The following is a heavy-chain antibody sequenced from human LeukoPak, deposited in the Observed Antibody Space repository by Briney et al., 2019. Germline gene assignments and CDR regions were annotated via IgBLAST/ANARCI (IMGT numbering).Heavy chain of an antibody. J-gene: IGHJ4*02. CDR3: ARDYYYDSSGPFDY. V-gene: IGHV1-18*01. Sequence: ASVKVSCKASGYTFTSYGISWVRQAPGQGLEWMGWISAYNGNTNYAQKLQGRVTMTTDTSTSTAYMELRSQRSDDTAVYYCARDYYYDSSGPFDYWGQGTLVTVSS. D-gene: IGHD3-22*01. CDR2: ISAYNGNT. CDR1: GYTFTSYG.